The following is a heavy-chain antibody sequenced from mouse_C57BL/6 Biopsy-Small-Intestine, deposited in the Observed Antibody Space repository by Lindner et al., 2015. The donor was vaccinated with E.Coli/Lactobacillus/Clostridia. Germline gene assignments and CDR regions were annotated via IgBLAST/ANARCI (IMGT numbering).Heavy chain of an antibody. D-gene: IGHD4-1*01. CDR1: GYTFTNYG. V-gene: IGHV1-59*01. J-gene: IGHJ3*01. CDR2: IGPNKGNT. CDR3: ARGTEH. Sequence: SVKVSCKASGYTFTNYGINWVRQAPGQGLEWVGWIGPNKGNTNYALKLEGRLTLTTETSTSSAYMELTSLTSDDTAVYYCARGTEHWGQGTLVTVS.